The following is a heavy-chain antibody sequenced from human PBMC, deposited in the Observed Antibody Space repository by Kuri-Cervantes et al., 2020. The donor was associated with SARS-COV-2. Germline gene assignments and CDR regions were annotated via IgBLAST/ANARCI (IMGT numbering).Heavy chain of an antibody. J-gene: IGHJ5*02. V-gene: IGHV1-69*06. Sequence: SVKVSCKASGGTFSSYAISWVRQAPGQGLEWMGGIIPIFGTANYAQKFQGRVTITADKSTSTAYMELSSLRSEDTAVYYCARASVSYYDILTGYYGTKNSPFDPWGQGTLVAVSS. CDR3: ARASVSYYDILTGYYGTKNSPFDP. CDR2: IIPIFGTA. CDR1: GGTFSSYA. D-gene: IGHD3-9*01.